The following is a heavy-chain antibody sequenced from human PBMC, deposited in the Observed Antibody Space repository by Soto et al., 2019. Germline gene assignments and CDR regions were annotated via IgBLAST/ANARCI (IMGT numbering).Heavy chain of an antibody. CDR1: GYTFNFYG. CDR2: ISPYNGYT. D-gene: IGHD3-3*01. CDR3: ARLNHDFKHAMDV. J-gene: IGHJ6*02. Sequence: QVQLVQSGAEVKKPGASVKVSCKASGYTFNFYGITWVRQAPGQGLEWMGWISPYNGYTYYAQKVQGRGTMTTDTSKSTAYMELGSLRPDDTAIYYCARLNHDFKHAMDVRGQGSTVTVS. V-gene: IGHV1-18*01.